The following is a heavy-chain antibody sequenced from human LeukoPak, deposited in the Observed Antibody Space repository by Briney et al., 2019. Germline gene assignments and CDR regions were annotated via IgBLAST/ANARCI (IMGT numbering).Heavy chain of an antibody. V-gene: IGHV1-2*02. Sequence: ASVKVSCKASGYTFTGYYMHWVRQAPGQGLEWMGWIYPNSGGTKYAQKFQGRVTMTRDTSISTAYMELSRLRSDDTAVYYCASSQWLVLGGGYWGQGTLVTVSS. D-gene: IGHD6-19*01. CDR1: GYTFTGYY. CDR3: ASSQWLVLGGGY. J-gene: IGHJ4*02. CDR2: IYPNSGGT.